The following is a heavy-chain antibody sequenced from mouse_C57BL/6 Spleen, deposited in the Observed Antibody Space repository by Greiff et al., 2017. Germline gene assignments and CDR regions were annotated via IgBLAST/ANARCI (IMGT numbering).Heavy chain of an antibody. Sequence: VQLQQPGAELVMPGASVKLSCKASGYTFTSYWMHWVKQRPGQGLEWIGEIDPSDSYTNYNQKFKGKSTLTVDKSSSTSYLQLSSLTSEDSAVDYCARKGIYDGYYGYFDYWGQGITLTVSS. CDR1: GYTFTSYW. CDR3: ARKGIYDGYYGYFDY. D-gene: IGHD2-3*01. V-gene: IGHV1-69*01. J-gene: IGHJ2*01. CDR2: IDPSDSYT.